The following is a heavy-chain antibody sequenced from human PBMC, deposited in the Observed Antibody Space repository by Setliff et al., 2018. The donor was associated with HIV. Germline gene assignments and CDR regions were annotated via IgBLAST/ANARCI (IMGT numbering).Heavy chain of an antibody. CDR3: ARVQNEYIYGYNNYYYMDV. J-gene: IGHJ6*03. V-gene: IGHV3-7*03. CDR1: GFTFSSYA. CDR2: IKQDGSEK. Sequence: AGGSLRLSCAASGFTFSSYAMSGVRQAPGKGLEWVANIKQDGSEKYYVDSVKGRFTISRDNAQNSLSLQMDNLRAEDTAVYYCARVQNEYIYGYNNYYYMDVWGKGTTVTVSS. D-gene: IGHD5-18*01.